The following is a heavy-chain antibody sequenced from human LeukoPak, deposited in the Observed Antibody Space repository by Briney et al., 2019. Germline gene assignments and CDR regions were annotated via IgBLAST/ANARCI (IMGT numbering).Heavy chain of an antibody. D-gene: IGHD6-6*01. CDR1: GFTVSSNY. Sequence: GGSLRVSCAASGFTVSSNYMSWVRQAPGKGLEWVSVIYSGGSTYYADSVKGRFTISRDNSKNTLYLQMNSLRAEDTAVYYCARDLREQLVLNYFDYWGQGTLVTVSS. CDR2: IYSGGST. J-gene: IGHJ4*02. CDR3: ARDLREQLVLNYFDY. V-gene: IGHV3-66*01.